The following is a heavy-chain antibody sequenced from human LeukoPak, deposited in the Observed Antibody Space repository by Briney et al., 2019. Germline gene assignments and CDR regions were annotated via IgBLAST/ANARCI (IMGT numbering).Heavy chain of an antibody. CDR2: ISPTGATT. J-gene: IGHJ3*01. CDR3: AKGLGRARSGVPSGFDV. D-gene: IGHD1-26*01. CDR1: GFMFSSFA. V-gene: IGHV3-23*01. Sequence: GGSLRLSCATSGFMFSSFAMSWVRQAPGKGLEWVSGISPTGATTYDAKTVRGRFTISRDNSNNKLYLEMNSLRVADTAIYYCAKGLGRARSGVPSGFDVWGQGTMVTVSS.